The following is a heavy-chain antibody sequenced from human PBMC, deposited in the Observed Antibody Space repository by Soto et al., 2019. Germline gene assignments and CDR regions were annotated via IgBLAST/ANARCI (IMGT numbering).Heavy chain of an antibody. CDR1: GYPFTNYW. CDR3: ARTSAAGKYYYGMDV. D-gene: IGHD6-13*01. V-gene: IGHV5-51*01. CDR2: IYPGDSDT. J-gene: IGHJ6*02. Sequence: GESLKISCQGSGYPFTNYWIGWVRQMPGKGLEWMGIIYPGDSDTRYSPSFQGQVTISADKSISTAYLQWSSLKASDTAMYYCARTSAAGKYYYGMDVWGQGTTVTVSS.